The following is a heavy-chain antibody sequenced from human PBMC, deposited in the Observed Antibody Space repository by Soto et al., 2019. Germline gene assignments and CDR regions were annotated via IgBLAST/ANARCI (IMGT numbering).Heavy chain of an antibody. CDR2: IYYSGST. V-gene: IGHV4-59*01. CDR1: GGSISSYY. J-gene: IGHJ4*02. Sequence: SETLSLACTVSGGSISSYYWSWIRQPPGKGLEWIGYIYYSGSTNCNPSLKSRVTISVDTSKNQFSLKLSSVTAADTAVYYCARGHGDYDYFFDYWGQGTLVTVSS. D-gene: IGHD4-17*01. CDR3: ARGHGDYDYFFDY.